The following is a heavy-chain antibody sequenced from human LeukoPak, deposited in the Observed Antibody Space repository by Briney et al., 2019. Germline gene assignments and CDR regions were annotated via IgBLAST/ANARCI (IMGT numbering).Heavy chain of an antibody. Sequence: PGGSLRLSCAASGFTFSSYSMNWVRQAPGKGLEWVSYISSSSSTIYYADSVKGRFTISRDNAKNSLYLQMNSLRAEDTAVYYCARDRLTGYYYDSSGYFYWGQGTLVTVSS. D-gene: IGHD3-22*01. CDR1: GFTFSSYS. CDR2: ISSSSSTI. V-gene: IGHV3-48*01. CDR3: ARDRLTGYYYDSSGYFY. J-gene: IGHJ4*02.